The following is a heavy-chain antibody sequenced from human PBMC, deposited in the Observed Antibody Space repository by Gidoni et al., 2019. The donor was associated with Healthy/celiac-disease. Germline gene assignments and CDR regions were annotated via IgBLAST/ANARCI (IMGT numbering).Heavy chain of an antibody. CDR1: GFTFSSYG. J-gene: IGHJ6*02. CDR3: AEDDYGSGSYYYYYYYGMDV. D-gene: IGHD3-10*01. CDR2: ISYDGSNK. V-gene: IGHV3-30*18. Sequence: QVQLVESGGGVVQPGRSLRLSCAASGFTFSSYGMPWVRQAPGKGLEWVAVISYDGSNKYYADSVKGRFTISRDNSKNTLYLQMNSLRAEDTAVYYCAEDDYGSGSYYYYYYYGMDVWGQGTTVTVSS.